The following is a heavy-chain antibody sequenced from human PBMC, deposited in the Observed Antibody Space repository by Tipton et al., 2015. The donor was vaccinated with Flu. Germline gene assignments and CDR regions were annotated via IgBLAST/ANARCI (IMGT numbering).Heavy chain of an antibody. D-gene: IGHD3-10*02. CDR3: ARLSYYDVDLKNFYFDY. CDR1: SGSIRSTNYF. J-gene: IGHJ4*02. V-gene: IGHV4-39*01. CDR2: LYPSGTT. Sequence: GLVKPSETLSLTCTVPSGSIRSTNYFCAWIRQPPGKRLELIGSLYPSGTTYYNPSLKSRVTISVDTSKSQFSLMLRSVTAADTAVYYCARLSYYDVDLKNFYFDYWGQGTLVTVSS.